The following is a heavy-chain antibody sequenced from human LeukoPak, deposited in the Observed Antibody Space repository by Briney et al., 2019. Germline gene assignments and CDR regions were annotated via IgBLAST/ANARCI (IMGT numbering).Heavy chain of an antibody. V-gene: IGHV3-7*01. CDR3: ARGPGDFDASDI. Sequence: GGSLRLSCEASGFTFTSYWMSWVRQAPGKGPEWVAHIKENGNEQYYADSVKGRFTISRDNVKQSLGLQMDSLRVEDTAVYYCARGPGDFDASDIWGQGTMVTVSS. J-gene: IGHJ3*02. D-gene: IGHD1-14*01. CDR2: IKENGNEQ. CDR1: GFTFTSYW.